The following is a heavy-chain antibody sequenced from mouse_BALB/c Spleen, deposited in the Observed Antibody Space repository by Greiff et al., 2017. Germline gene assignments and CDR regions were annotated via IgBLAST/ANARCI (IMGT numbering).Heavy chain of an antibody. CDR3: ARSDYRYGGYAMDY. CDR1: GFNIKDTY. J-gene: IGHJ4*01. V-gene: IGHV14-3*02. D-gene: IGHD2-14*01. CDR2: IDPANGNT. Sequence: VQLQQSGAELVKPGASVKLSCTASGFNIKDTYMHWVKQRPEQGLEWIGRIDPANGNTKYDPKFQGKATITADTSSNTAYLQLSSLTSEDTAVYYCARSDYRYGGYAMDYWGQGTSVTGSS.